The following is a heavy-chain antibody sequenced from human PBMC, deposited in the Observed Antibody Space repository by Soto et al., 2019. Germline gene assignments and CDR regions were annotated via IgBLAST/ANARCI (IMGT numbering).Heavy chain of an antibody. CDR1: GGSISSSSYY. CDR2: IYYTGST. D-gene: IGHD1-26*01. Sequence: SETLSLTCTVSGGSISSSSYYWGWIRQPPGKGLEWIGSIYYTGSTYNNPSLRSRVTISVDTSKNQFSLKLTSVTAADTAVYYCARQQPSYSGSNWFDPWGQGTLVTVSS. J-gene: IGHJ5*02. CDR3: ARQQPSYSGSNWFDP. V-gene: IGHV4-39*01.